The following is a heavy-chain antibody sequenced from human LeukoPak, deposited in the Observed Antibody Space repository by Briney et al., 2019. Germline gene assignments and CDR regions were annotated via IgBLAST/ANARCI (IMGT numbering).Heavy chain of an antibody. CDR2: IYYSGST. CDR1: GGSISSSSYY. J-gene: IGHJ5*02. D-gene: IGHD6-13*01. CDR3: ARKYHSSREPNNWSDP. Sequence: SETLSLTCTVSGGSISSSSYYWGWIRQPPGRGLEWIGSIYYSGSTYYNPSLKSRVTISVDTSKNQFSLKLSSVTAADTAVYYCARKYHSSREPNNWSDPWGQGTLVTVSS. V-gene: IGHV4-39*01.